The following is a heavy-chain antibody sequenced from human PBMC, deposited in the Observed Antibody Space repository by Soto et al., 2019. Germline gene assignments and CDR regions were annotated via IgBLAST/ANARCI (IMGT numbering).Heavy chain of an antibody. CDR2: ISYDGNNK. J-gene: IGHJ3*01. D-gene: IGHD5-18*01. Sequence: PAGSLRLSCEASGDIVSDFGMPWVRQAPGKWLEWVAVISYDGNNKYYAQSVKGRFTISRDNSKNTLFLNMDSLRPEDTAVYHCVKGDLDTAVVNSPDAFDFWGPGTMVTVSS. V-gene: IGHV3-30*18. CDR1: GDIVSDFG. CDR3: VKGDLDTAVVNSPDAFDF.